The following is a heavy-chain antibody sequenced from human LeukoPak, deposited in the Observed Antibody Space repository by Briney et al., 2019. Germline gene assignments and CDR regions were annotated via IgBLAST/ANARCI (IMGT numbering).Heavy chain of an antibody. V-gene: IGHV4-39*01. J-gene: IGHJ4*02. Sequence: PSETLSLTCTVSGGSISSSSYYWGWIRQPPRKGLEWIGSIYYSGSTYYNPSLKSRVTISVDTSKNQFSLKLSSVTAADTAVYYCASSSITMVRGVIYTYDYWGQGTLVTVSS. CDR1: GGSISSSSYY. CDR3: ASSSITMVRGVIYTYDY. CDR2: IYYSGST. D-gene: IGHD3-10*01.